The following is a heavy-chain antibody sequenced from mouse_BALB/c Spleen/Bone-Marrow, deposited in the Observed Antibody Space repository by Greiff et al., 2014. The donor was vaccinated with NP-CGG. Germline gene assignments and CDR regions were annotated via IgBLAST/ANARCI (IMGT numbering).Heavy chain of an antibody. CDR3: GRGNPLYSMDY. CDR2: INPSTGYA. V-gene: IGHV1-7*01. CDR1: GYTFTSYW. Sequence: VQVVESGAELAKPGASVRMSCKASGYTFTSYWIHWVKQKPGQGLEWIGYINPSTGYADYNQKYNDKATLTADKSSSTDYMQLSSLTSKDSAVYYCGRGNPLYSMDYWGQGTSVTVSS. J-gene: IGHJ4*01. D-gene: IGHD2-1*01.